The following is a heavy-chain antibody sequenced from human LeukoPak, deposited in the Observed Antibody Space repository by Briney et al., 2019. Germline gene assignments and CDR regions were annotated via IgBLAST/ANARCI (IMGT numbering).Heavy chain of an antibody. V-gene: IGHV3-48*03. D-gene: IGHD6-13*01. CDR2: ISSSGSTI. J-gene: IGHJ4*02. CDR3: ARETDGTLFDY. CDR1: GFTFSIYE. Sequence: GGSLRLSCAASGFTFSIYEMNWVRQAPGKGLEWVSYISSSGSTIYYADSVKGRFTISRDNARNSLYLQTNSLRAEDTAVYYCARETDGTLFDYWGQGTLVIVSS.